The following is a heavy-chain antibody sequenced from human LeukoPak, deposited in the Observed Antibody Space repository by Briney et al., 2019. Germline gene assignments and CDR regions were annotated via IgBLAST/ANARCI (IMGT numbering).Heavy chain of an antibody. Sequence: KPGGSLRLSCAASGFTFSNAWMTWVRQAPGKGLEWVGRIKSKSDGGTTDYDAPVKGRFTISRDDSKNTVYLQMNSLKTEGTAMFYCTTYTMGAFDSWGQGTLVTVSS. CDR1: GFTFSNAW. CDR2: IKSKSDGGTT. CDR3: TTYTMGAFDS. V-gene: IGHV3-15*01. D-gene: IGHD3-10*01. J-gene: IGHJ4*02.